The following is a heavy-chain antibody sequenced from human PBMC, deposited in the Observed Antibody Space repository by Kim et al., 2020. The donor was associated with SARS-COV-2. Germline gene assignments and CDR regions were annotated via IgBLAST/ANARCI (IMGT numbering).Heavy chain of an antibody. CDR1: GYTFIGYY. Sequence: ASVKVSCKASGYTFIGYYMHWVRQAPGQGLEWMGWINPNSGGTNYVQKFQGWVTMTRDTSISTAYMELSRLRSDDTAVYYCVREGEIHPYYYYGMDVWGQGTTVTVSS. D-gene: IGHD3-16*01. CDR3: VREGEIHPYYYYGMDV. CDR2: INPNSGGT. J-gene: IGHJ6*02. V-gene: IGHV1-2*04.